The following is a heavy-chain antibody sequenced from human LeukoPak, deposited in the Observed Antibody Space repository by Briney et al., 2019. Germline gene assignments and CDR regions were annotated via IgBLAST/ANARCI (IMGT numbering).Heavy chain of an antibody. D-gene: IGHD6-19*01. V-gene: IGHV3-7*01. CDR1: GSTFSTYW. CDR2: IKELGSEK. CDR3: ARDNGWSVDY. Sequence: PGGSLRLSCAVSGSTFSTYWMSWVRQAPGKGLEWVANIKELGSEKFYVDSVKGRFTTSIDNAKNSLYLQMNSLRAEDTAVYYCARDNGWSVDYWGQGTLVTVSS. J-gene: IGHJ4*02.